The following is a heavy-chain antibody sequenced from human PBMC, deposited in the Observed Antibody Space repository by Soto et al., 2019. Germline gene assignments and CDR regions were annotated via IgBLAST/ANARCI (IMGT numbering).Heavy chain of an antibody. V-gene: IGHV3-21*06. Sequence: GSLRLSCAASGFTFTRYSMNWVRQAPGKGLEWVSSISSTTNYIYYGDSMKGRFTIPRDNAKNSLYLEMNSLRAEDTAVYYCARESEDLTSNFDYWGQGTLVTVSS. CDR3: ARESEDLTSNFDY. CDR2: ISSTTNYI. CDR1: GFTFTRYS. J-gene: IGHJ4*02.